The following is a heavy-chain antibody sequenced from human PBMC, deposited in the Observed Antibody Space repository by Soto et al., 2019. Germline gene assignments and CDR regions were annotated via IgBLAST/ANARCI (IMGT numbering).Heavy chain of an antibody. D-gene: IGHD4-4*01. CDR3: ARSPPRVERNNYAGGWFDP. J-gene: IGHJ5*02. CDR2: MNPNSGNT. CDR1: GYTFTSYD. V-gene: IGHV1-8*01. Sequence: QVQLVQSGAEVKKPGASVKVSCKASGYTFTSYDINWVRQATGQGLEWMGWMNPNSGNTGYPRKFQGRVTMTRNTSISTAYMELSSLRFEDTAVYYCARSPPRVERNNYAGGWFDPWGQGTLVTVSS.